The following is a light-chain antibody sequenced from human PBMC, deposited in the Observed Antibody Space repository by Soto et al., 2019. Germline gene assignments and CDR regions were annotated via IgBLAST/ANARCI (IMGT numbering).Light chain of an antibody. CDR1: QGISSL. CDR2: TAS. V-gene: IGKV1-9*01. CDR3: QQLHSYPLT. Sequence: DIQLTQSPSFLSASIGDRVTITCRASQGISSLLAWYQQKPGEAPKLMIHTASTLQTGVPSRLRGSGSGTKFTLTISSLRPEDFATYHCQQLHSYPLTFGQWPRLEIK. J-gene: IGKJ5*01.